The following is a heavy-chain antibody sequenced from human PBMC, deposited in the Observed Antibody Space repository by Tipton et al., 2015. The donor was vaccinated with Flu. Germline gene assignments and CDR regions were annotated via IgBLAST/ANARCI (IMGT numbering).Heavy chain of an antibody. V-gene: IGHV4-38-2*02. CDR1: GYSISSGYY. J-gene: IGHJ3*02. CDR2: IYQSGST. D-gene: IGHD6-19*01. Sequence: TLSLTCTVSGYSISSGYYWGWIRQPPGKGLEWIGSIYQSGSTYYNPSLKSRVTISVDTSKNQFSLKLSSVTAADTAVYYCAREGGYGSGWYEDAFDIWGQGTMVTVSS. CDR3: AREGGYGSGWYEDAFDI.